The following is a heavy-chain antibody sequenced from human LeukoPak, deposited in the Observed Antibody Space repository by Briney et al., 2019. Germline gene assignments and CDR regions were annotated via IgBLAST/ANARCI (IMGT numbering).Heavy chain of an antibody. Sequence: GGSLRLSCAPSGFTFSSYSVIWVRQAPGQGLEWVSYISSGSSTIYHSDSVRGRFTISRDNAKNSLFLQMNSLRVDDTAVYYCARGMAGVRGVNFDYWGQGTLVTVSS. J-gene: IGHJ4*02. V-gene: IGHV3-48*04. CDR2: ISSGSSTI. CDR1: GFTFSSYS. D-gene: IGHD3-10*01. CDR3: ARGMAGVRGVNFDY.